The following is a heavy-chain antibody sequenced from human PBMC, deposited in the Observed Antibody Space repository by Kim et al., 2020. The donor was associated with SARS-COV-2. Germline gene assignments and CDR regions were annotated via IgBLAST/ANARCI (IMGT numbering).Heavy chain of an antibody. J-gene: IGHJ4*02. V-gene: IGHV3-11*03. CDR3: ASYCSGGSCSPDY. Sequence: YADSVKGRFTISRDNAKNSQYLQMNSLRAEDTAVYYCASYCSGGSCSPDYWGQGTLVTVSS. D-gene: IGHD2-15*01.